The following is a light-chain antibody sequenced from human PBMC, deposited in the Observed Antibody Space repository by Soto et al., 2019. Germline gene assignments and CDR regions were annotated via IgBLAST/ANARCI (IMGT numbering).Light chain of an antibody. CDR2: GAS. J-gene: IGKJ1*01. V-gene: IGKV3-20*01. Sequence: EIVLTQSPGTLSLSPGERATLSCRASQSVSSSYLAWYQQKPGQAPRPLIYGASSRAIGIPDRFSGSGAGTDFTLTISRLEPEDLAVYYCQQYGSSPWTFGHGTKVDIK. CDR3: QQYGSSPWT. CDR1: QSVSSSY.